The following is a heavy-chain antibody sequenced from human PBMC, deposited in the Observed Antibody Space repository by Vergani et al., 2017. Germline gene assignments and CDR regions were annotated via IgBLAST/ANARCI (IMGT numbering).Heavy chain of an antibody. CDR1: GGSVSSGSYY. CDR3: ARVGYDFWSGYYLHGMDV. D-gene: IGHD3-3*01. Sequence: QVQLQESGPGLVKPSETLSLTCTVSGGSVSSGSYYWSWIRQPPGKGLEWIGYIYYSGSTYYNPSLKSRVTISVDTSKNQFSLKLSSVTAADTAVYYCARVGYDFWSGYYLHGMDVWGQGTTVTVSS. V-gene: IGHV4-31*03. CDR2: IYYSGST. J-gene: IGHJ6*02.